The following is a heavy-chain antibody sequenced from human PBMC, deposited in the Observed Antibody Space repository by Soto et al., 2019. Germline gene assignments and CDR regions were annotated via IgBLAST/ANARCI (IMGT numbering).Heavy chain of an antibody. CDR3: ARRWGDYFDY. D-gene: IGHD3-16*01. CDR1: GGSISSSSYY. Sequence: PSETLSLTCTVSGGSISSSSYYWGWIRQPPGKGLEWIGSIFYSGSTYYNPSLKSRVTISVDTSKNQFSLKLSSVTAADTAVYYCARRWGDYFDYWGQGTQVTVSS. V-gene: IGHV4-39*01. J-gene: IGHJ4*02. CDR2: IFYSGST.